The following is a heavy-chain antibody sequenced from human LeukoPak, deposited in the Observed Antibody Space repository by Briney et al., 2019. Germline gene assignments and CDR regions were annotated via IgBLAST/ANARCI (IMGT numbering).Heavy chain of an antibody. CDR2: ISGSAVDT. Sequence: GGSLRLSCAASGFTFASYAIIWVRQAPGKGLEWVSAISGSAVDTYYADSVKRRFTISRDNSKNTLYLQMNSLRAEDTAVYYCAREYCSSTSCSFGFDPWGQGTLVTVSS. J-gene: IGHJ5*02. V-gene: IGHV3-23*01. CDR1: GFTFASYA. D-gene: IGHD2-2*01. CDR3: AREYCSSTSCSFGFDP.